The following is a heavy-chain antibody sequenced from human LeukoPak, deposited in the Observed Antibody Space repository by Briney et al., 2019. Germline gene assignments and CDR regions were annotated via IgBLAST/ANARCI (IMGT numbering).Heavy chain of an antibody. CDR1: GFTFSCYW. Sequence: GGSLRLSCAASGFTFSCYWMTLVRQAPGKGLEWVANIKQDASERYYVDSVKGRFTISRDNAKNSLYLQMNSLRAEDTAVYYCATPTAGTWHFDYWGQGTLVTVSS. J-gene: IGHJ4*02. D-gene: IGHD1-1*01. CDR2: IKQDASER. V-gene: IGHV3-7*01. CDR3: ATPTAGTWHFDY.